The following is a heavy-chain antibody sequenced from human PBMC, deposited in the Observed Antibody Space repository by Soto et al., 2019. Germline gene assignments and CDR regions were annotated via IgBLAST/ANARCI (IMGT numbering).Heavy chain of an antibody. CDR3: ARYTYSGYDRQSKWSYYYGMDV. J-gene: IGHJ6*02. V-gene: IGHV6-1*01. Sequence: QVQLQQSGPGLVKPSQTLSLTCAISGDSVSSNSAAWNWIRQSPSRGLEWLGRTYYRSKWYNDYAVSVKSRITINPDTSKNQFSLQLNSVTPEDTAVYYCARYTYSGYDRQSKWSYYYGMDVWGQGTTVTVSS. CDR1: GDSVSSNSAA. D-gene: IGHD5-12*01. CDR2: TYYRSKWYN.